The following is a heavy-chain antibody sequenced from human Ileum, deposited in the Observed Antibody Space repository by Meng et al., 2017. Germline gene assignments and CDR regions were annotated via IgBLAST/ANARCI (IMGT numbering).Heavy chain of an antibody. CDR3: ARDWDWVVWDL. CDR1: GFTFSDHY. D-gene: IGHD3/OR15-3a*01. J-gene: IGHJ5*02. Sequence: GGSLRLSCTASGFTFSDHYMDWVRQAPGKGLMWVSQIKPDGRITGYADSVKGRFTISRDDAKNTVYLEMSSVRVDDAAVYFCARDWDWVVWDLWGQGTLVTGYS. CDR2: IKPDGRIT. V-gene: IGHV3-74*01.